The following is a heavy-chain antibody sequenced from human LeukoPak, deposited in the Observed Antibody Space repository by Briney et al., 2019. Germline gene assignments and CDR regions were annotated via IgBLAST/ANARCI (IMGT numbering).Heavy chain of an antibody. V-gene: IGHV3-23*01. Sequence: GGSLRLSCAASGFTFSSYAMSWVRQAPGKGLGWASAISGSGGSTYYADSVKGRFTISRDNSKNTLYLQMNSLRAEDTAVYYCAKGITMIVRYTYYFDYWGQGTLVTVSS. CDR1: GFTFSSYA. D-gene: IGHD3-22*01. CDR2: ISGSGGST. J-gene: IGHJ4*02. CDR3: AKGITMIVRYTYYFDY.